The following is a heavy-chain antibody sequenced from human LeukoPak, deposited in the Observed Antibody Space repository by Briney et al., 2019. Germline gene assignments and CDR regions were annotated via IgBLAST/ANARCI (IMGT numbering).Heavy chain of an antibody. CDR3: AKEKPRGVVVVPAAMGDY. J-gene: IGHJ4*02. V-gene: IGHV3-23*01. CDR1: GFTFSSYA. CDR2: ISGSGGST. D-gene: IGHD2-2*01. Sequence: GGSLRLSCAASGFTFSSYAMSWVRQAPGKGLEWVSAISGSGGSTYYADSVKGRFTISRDNSKSTLYLQMNSLRAEDTAVYYCAKEKPRGVVVVPAAMGDYWGQGTLVTVSS.